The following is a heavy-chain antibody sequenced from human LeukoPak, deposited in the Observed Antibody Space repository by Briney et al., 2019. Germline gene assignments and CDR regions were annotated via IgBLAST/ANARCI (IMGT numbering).Heavy chain of an antibody. CDR1: GGSISSNNW. V-gene: IGHV4-4*02. Sequence: SETLSLTCAVSGGSISSNNWWSWVRQPPGKGLEWIGEIYHIGNTNYNPSLKSRVTISVDKSNNQFSLKLNSVTAADTAVYYCARASDYYNDAFDIWGQGTMVTVSS. CDR3: ARASDYYNDAFDI. CDR2: IYHIGNT. J-gene: IGHJ3*02. D-gene: IGHD3-10*01.